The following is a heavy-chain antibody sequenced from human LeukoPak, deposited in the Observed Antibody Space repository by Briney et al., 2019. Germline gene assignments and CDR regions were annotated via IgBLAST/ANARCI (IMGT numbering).Heavy chain of an antibody. J-gene: IGHJ4*02. CDR1: GYTFTGYY. CDR2: INPNSGGT. V-gene: IGHV1-2*02. CDR3: ARSRDIVLIGGDYFDY. D-gene: IGHD2-8*01. Sequence: ASVKVSCKASGYTFTGYYMHWVRQAPGQGLEWMGWINPNSGGTNYAQKFQGRVTMTRDTSISTAYMELSRLRSDDTAMYYCARSRDIVLIGGDYFDYWGQGTLVTVSS.